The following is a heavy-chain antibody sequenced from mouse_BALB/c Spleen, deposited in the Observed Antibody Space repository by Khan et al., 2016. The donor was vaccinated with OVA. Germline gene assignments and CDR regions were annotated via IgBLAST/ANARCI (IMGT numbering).Heavy chain of an antibody. J-gene: IGHJ1*01. CDR1: GISITSGNYR. Sequence: EVQLQESGPGLVKPSQTVSLTCTVTGISITSGNYRWSWIRQFPGNKLEWIGNIYYSGTVTYNPSLTSRTTITRDTSKNQFFLEMNSLTAEDTATYYCARDYGSLYWYFDVRGAGTTGTVSS. V-gene: IGHV3-5*02. CDR2: IYYSGTV. CDR3: ARDYGSLYWYFDV. D-gene: IGHD1-1*01.